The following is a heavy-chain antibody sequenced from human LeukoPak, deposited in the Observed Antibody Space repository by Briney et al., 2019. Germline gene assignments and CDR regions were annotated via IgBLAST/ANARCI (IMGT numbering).Heavy chain of an antibody. D-gene: IGHD5-18*01. CDR2: IYYSGRT. CDR1: GGSISSYY. V-gene: IGHV4-59*01. J-gene: IGHJ4*02. Sequence: PSETLSLTCTVSGGSISSYYWSWIRQPPGRGLEWIGYIYYSGRTSYNPSLKSRVTISVDASKNQFSLRLSSVTAVDTAVYYCARGQKYRSGYTVTELGSGYSDYWGQGPLVTVSS. CDR3: ARGQKYRSGYTVTELGSGYSDY.